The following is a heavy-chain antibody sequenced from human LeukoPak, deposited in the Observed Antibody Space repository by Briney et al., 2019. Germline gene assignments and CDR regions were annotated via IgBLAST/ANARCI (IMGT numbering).Heavy chain of an antibody. V-gene: IGHV3-30-3*01. Sequence: GGSLRLSCAASGFTFSVYAMHWVRQAPGKGLEWVAVISYDGSNDYYADSVKGRFTISRDKSKNTLYLQMNSLRVEDTAVYYCARDRGGGGGDWFSFGMDVWGQGTTVTVSS. J-gene: IGHJ6*02. D-gene: IGHD2-21*02. CDR3: ARDRGGGGGDWFSFGMDV. CDR1: GFTFSVYA. CDR2: ISYDGSND.